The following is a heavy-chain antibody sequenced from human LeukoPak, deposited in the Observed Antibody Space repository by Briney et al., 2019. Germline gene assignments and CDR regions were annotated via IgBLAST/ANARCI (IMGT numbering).Heavy chain of an antibody. V-gene: IGHV3-21*01. CDR2: ISSSSLYI. CDR1: GFTFNVYN. D-gene: IGHD3-10*01. CDR3: ARDQRFGHFDY. J-gene: IGHJ4*02. Sequence: GGSLRLSCAASGFTFNVYNMNWVRQAPGKGLEWVSSISSSSLYIYYADSVKGRFTISRDNANNSLYLQMNSLRAEDTAVYYCARDQRFGHFDYWGQGTLVTVSS.